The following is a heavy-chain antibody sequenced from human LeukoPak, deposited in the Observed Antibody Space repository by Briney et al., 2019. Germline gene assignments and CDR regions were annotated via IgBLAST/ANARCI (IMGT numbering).Heavy chain of an antibody. D-gene: IGHD3-10*01. CDR1: GLTFGNYG. CDR3: AEVESSYCRI. CDR2: IWGIVSTT. Sequence: GGSLRLSCVASGLTFGNYGMNWVRPAPRKGLEWVSSIWGIVSTTYYEDSVRGRFTISRDNSKHSMYLQMSSLRAEDTAIYYCAEVESSYCRIWGQGTLVTVSS. J-gene: IGHJ4*02. V-gene: IGHV3-23*01.